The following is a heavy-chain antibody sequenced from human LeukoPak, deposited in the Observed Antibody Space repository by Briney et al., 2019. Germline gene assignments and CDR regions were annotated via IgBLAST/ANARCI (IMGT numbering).Heavy chain of an antibody. V-gene: IGHV3-15*01. CDR3: AKDRMGYSGSFDY. CDR1: GFTFSNAW. Sequence: NPGGSLRLSCAASGFTFSNAWMSWVRQAPGKGLEWVGRIKSKTDGGTTDYAAPVKGRFTISRDDSKNTLYLQMNSLRAEDTAVYYCAKDRMGYSGSFDYWGQGTLVTVSS. CDR2: IKSKTDGGTT. D-gene: IGHD1-26*01. J-gene: IGHJ4*02.